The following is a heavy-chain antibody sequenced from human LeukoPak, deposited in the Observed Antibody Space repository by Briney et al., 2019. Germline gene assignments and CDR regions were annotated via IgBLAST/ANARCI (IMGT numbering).Heavy chain of an antibody. CDR1: GASISSSSYY. V-gene: IGHV4-39*01. CDR2: IYYTGST. CDR3: ARLPYYYDSGGYF. Sequence: SETLSLTCTVSGASISSSSYYWGWIRQPPGKGLEWLGSIYYTGSTYCNPSLKSRVTISVDTSKNQFSLRLSSVTAADTAVYYCARLPYYYDSGGYFWGQGTLVTVSS. D-gene: IGHD3-22*01. J-gene: IGHJ4*02.